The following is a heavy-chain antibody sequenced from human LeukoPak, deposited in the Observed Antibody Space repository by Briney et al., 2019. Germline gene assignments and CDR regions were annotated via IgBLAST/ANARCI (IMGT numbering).Heavy chain of an antibody. CDR1: GFTFSSYA. Sequence: GGSLRLSCAASGFTFSSYAMSWVRQAPGKRLEWVSAISGSGGSTYYADSVKGRFTISRDNSKNTLYLQMDSLRAEDTAVYYCAKERGSGSYYDWFDPWGQGTLVTVSS. J-gene: IGHJ5*02. CDR3: AKERGSGSYYDWFDP. V-gene: IGHV3-23*01. CDR2: ISGSGGST. D-gene: IGHD3-10*01.